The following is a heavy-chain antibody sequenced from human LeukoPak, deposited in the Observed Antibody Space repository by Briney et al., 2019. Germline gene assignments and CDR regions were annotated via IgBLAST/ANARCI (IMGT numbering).Heavy chain of an antibody. CDR3: TRHSYYDSSGTR. D-gene: IGHD3-22*01. CDR2: IRSKANSYAT. CDR1: GFTFSSYA. V-gene: IGHV3-73*01. Sequence: GSLRLSCAASGFTFSSYAMSWVRQAPGKGLEWVGRIRSKANSYATAYAASVKGRFTISRDDSKNTAYLQMNSLKTEDTAVYYCTRHSYYDSSGTRWGQGTLVTVSS. J-gene: IGHJ4*02.